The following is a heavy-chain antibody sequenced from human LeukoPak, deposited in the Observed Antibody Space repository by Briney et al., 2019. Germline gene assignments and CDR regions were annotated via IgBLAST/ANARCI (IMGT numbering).Heavy chain of an antibody. CDR1: GFTFSSYW. V-gene: IGHV3-74*01. CDR2: INTDGSST. D-gene: IGHD4-11*01. J-gene: IGHJ4*02. CDR3: ARESAYSNYALDY. Sequence: GGSLRLSCAASGFTFSSYWMHWVRQAPGKGLVWVSRINTDGSSTSYADSVKGRFTISRDNAKNTLYLQMNSLRAEDTAVYYCARESAYSNYALDYWGQGTLVTVSS.